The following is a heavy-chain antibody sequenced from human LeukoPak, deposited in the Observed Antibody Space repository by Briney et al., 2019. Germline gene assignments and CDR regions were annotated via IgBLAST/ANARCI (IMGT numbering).Heavy chain of an antibody. J-gene: IGHJ4*02. CDR2: INHSGST. CDR3: ARGKYYFDY. Sequence: SETLSLTCAVYGGSFSGYYWSWIRQPPGKGLEWVGEINHSGSTNYNPSLKSRVTISVDTSKNQFSLKLSSVTAADTAVYYCARGKYYFDYWGQGTLVTVSS. V-gene: IGHV4-34*01. CDR1: GGSFSGYY.